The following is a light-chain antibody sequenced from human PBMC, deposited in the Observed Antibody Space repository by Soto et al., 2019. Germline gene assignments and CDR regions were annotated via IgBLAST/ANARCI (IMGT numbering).Light chain of an antibody. V-gene: IGLV2-14*01. CDR3: NSYTLSSTYV. Sequence: QSVLTQPASVSGSPGQSITISCTGTSSDFGAYNYVSWYQQHPGRAPKLIISDVSNRPSGVSDRFSGSKSGNTASLTISGRQAEDEAGYYCNSYTLSSTYVFGTGTKLTVL. J-gene: IGLJ1*01. CDR1: SSDFGAYNY. CDR2: DVS.